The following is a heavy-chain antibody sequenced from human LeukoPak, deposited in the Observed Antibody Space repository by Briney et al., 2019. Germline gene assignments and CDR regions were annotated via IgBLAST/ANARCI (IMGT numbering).Heavy chain of an antibody. CDR2: IYYSGST. CDR3: ARSYFDSSSYYGY. Sequence: KTSETLSLTCTVSGGSISTYYWIWIRQPPGKGLEWIGYIYYSGSTNYNPSLKSRVTISVDTSKNQFSLSLSSVTAADTAVYYCARSYFDSSSYYGYWGQGTLVTVSS. D-gene: IGHD3-22*01. V-gene: IGHV4-59*08. CDR1: GGSISTYY. J-gene: IGHJ4*02.